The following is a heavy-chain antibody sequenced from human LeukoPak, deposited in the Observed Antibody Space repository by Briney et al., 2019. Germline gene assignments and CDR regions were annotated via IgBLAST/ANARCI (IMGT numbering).Heavy chain of an antibody. V-gene: IGHV3-7*01. Sequence: GGSLRLSCAASGFTFSSYWMSWVRQAPGKGLEGVANIKQDGSEKYYVDSVKGGFTISRDNANNELYLQINSLRAEDTAVYYCGRGSRGWYASFDYWGQGTLVTVSS. CDR2: IKQDGSEK. CDR1: GFTFSSYW. CDR3: GRGSRGWYASFDY. D-gene: IGHD6-19*01. J-gene: IGHJ4*02.